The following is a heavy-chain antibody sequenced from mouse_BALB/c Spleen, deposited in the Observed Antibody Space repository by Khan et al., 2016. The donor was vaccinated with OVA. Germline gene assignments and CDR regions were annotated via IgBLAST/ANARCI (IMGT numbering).Heavy chain of an antibody. CDR2: ISPGSGDT. J-gene: IGHJ3*01. D-gene: IGHD1-2*01. Sequence: QVQLQQSGTELARPGASVNLSCKASGYTFTDFYINWVKQRSGQGLEWIGEISPGSGDTYYNEKFKGKATLTADKSSSTAYMRLSSLTSEASAVYCCARRNYFGYTFAYWGQGTLVTVSA. CDR1: GYTFTDFY. CDR3: ARRNYFGYTFAY. V-gene: IGHV1-77*01.